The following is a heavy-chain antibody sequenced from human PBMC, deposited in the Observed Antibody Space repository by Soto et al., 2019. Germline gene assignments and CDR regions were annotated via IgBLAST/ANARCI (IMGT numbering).Heavy chain of an antibody. CDR2: ISSSSTYI. V-gene: IGHV3-21*01. CDR3: ARDYYYGSGSYPHWLDP. D-gene: IGHD3-10*01. Sequence: PGGSLRLSCAASGFTFSSYSMNWVRQAPGKGLEWVSSISSSSTYIYYADSVKGRFTISRDNAKNSLYLQMNSLRAEDAAVYYCARDYYYGSGSYPHWLDPWGQGTLVTVSS. CDR1: GFTFSSYS. J-gene: IGHJ5*02.